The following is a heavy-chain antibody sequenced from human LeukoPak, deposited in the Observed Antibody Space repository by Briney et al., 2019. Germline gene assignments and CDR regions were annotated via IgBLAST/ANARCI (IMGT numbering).Heavy chain of an antibody. V-gene: IGHV3-23*01. D-gene: IGHD5-18*01. CDR2: ISGSGGST. Sequence: PGGSLRLSCAASGFTFSSYAMSWVRQAPGKGLEWVSAISGSGGSTYYADSVKGRITISRDNSKNTLYLQMSSLRAEDTAVYYRARGGYSYGAFDYWGQGTLVTVSS. J-gene: IGHJ4*02. CDR1: GFTFSSYA. CDR3: ARGGYSYGAFDY.